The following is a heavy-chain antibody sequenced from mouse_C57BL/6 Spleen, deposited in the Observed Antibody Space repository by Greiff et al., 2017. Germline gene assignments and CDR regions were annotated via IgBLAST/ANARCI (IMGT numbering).Heavy chain of an antibody. CDR1: GFTFSDYY. CDR3: AREGDRVVNYFDY. D-gene: IGHD1-1*01. V-gene: IGHV5-16*01. J-gene: IGHJ2*01. Sequence: EVKLVESEGGLVQPGSSMKLSCTASGFTFSDYYMAWVRQVPEKGLEWVANINYDGSSTYYLDSLKSRFIISRDNAKNILYLQMSSLKSEDTATYYCAREGDRVVNYFDYWGQGTTLTVSS. CDR2: INYDGSST.